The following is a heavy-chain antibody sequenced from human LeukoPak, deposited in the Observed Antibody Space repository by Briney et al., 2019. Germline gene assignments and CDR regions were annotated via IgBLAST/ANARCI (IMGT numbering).Heavy chain of an antibody. Sequence: QSGGSLRLSCAASGFTFSRFSMNWVRQAPGKGLEWVSYISSSGTIYYADSVKGRFTISRDNAKNSLYLQMDSLRAEDTAVYYCARVRGSYASDYWGQGSLVTVSS. CDR3: ARVRGSYASDY. D-gene: IGHD1-26*01. J-gene: IGHJ4*02. CDR2: ISSSGTI. V-gene: IGHV3-48*04. CDR1: GFTFSRFS.